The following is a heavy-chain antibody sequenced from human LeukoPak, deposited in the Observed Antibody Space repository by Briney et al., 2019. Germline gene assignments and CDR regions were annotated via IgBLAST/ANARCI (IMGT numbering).Heavy chain of an antibody. J-gene: IGHJ3*02. CDR2: IKQDGSEK. CDR1: GFTFSNYW. CDR3: ASLWFGSVRDGFDI. V-gene: IGHV3-7*01. D-gene: IGHD3-10*01. Sequence: GGSLRLSCAASGFTFSNYWMTWVRQAPGKGLEWVSSIKQDGSEKYYVDSVKGRFTISRDNAKNSLYLQMNSLRDGDTAVYYCASLWFGSVRDGFDIWGQGTMVTVSS.